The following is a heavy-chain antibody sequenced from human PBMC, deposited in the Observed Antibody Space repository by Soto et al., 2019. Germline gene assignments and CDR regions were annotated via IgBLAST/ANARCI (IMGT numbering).Heavy chain of an antibody. V-gene: IGHV4-59*01. CDR1: GGSISSYY. Sequence: SDTLSLTCTVSGGSISSYYWSWIRQPPGKGLEWIGYIYYSGSTNYNPSLKSRVTISVDTSKNQFSLKLSSVTAADTAVYYCARDPGNWFDPWGQGTLVTVSS. D-gene: IGHD3-10*01. CDR2: IYYSGST. CDR3: ARDPGNWFDP. J-gene: IGHJ5*02.